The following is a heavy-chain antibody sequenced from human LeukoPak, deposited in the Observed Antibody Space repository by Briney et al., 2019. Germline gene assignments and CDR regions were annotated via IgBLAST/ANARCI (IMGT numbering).Heavy chain of an antibody. V-gene: IGHV5-51*01. Sequence: GESLEISCKGSGYSFTSYWIGWVRPMPGKGLEWMGIIYPGDSDTRYSPSFQGQVTISADKSISTAYLQWSGLKASDTAMYYCARHKGMATTDAFDIWGQGTMVTVSS. CDR2: IYPGDSDT. CDR1: GYSFTSYW. CDR3: ARHKGMATTDAFDI. D-gene: IGHD5-24*01. J-gene: IGHJ3*02.